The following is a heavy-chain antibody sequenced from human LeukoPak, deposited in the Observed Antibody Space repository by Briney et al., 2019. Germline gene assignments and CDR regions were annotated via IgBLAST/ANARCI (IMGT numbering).Heavy chain of an antibody. CDR3: AKDLGRSGYDLDYGDYGFDY. D-gene: IGHD4-17*01. J-gene: IGHJ4*02. CDR2: ISSISTTI. Sequence: GGSLRLSCAASGFTFNTYSMNWVRQAPGKGLEWVSYISSISTTIYYADSVKGRFTISRDNAKNSLYLQMNSLRAEDTAVYYCAKDLGRSGYDLDYGDYGFDYWGQGTLVTVSS. CDR1: GFTFNTYS. V-gene: IGHV3-48*04.